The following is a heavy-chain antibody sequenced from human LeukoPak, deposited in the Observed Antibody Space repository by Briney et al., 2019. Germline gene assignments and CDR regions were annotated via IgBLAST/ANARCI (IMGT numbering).Heavy chain of an antibody. V-gene: IGHV5-51*01. D-gene: IGHD1/OR15-1a*01. Sequence: GESLRISCKGSGYRFSSHWIGWVRQMPGKGLEWMGIIYPDDSNTRYSPSFQGQVTISADKSISTAYLQWSSLKALDTAIYYCATTTANWFDPWGQGTLVTVSS. J-gene: IGHJ5*02. CDR3: ATTTANWFDP. CDR2: IYPDDSNT. CDR1: GYRFSSHW.